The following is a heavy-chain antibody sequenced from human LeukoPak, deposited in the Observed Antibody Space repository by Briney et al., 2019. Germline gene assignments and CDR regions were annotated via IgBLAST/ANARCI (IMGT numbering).Heavy chain of an antibody. D-gene: IGHD3-3*01. CDR1: GGTFSSYA. Sequence: SSVKVSCKASGGTFSSYAISWVRQAPGQGLEWMGRIIPIFGTANYAQKFQGRVTITTDESTSTAYMELSSLRSEDTAVYYCAGGYDFWSGYPRRFDYWGQGTLVTVSS. V-gene: IGHV1-69*05. CDR2: IIPIFGTA. CDR3: AGGYDFWSGYPRRFDY. J-gene: IGHJ4*02.